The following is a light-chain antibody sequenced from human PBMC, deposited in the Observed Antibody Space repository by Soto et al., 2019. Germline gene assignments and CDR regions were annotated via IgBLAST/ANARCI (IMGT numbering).Light chain of an antibody. CDR3: QQLLSYPIT. CDR2: AAS. J-gene: IGKJ5*01. V-gene: IGKV1-8*01. Sequence: IGMTQSPSSLSASTGDRVTITCRASQGISSYLAWYQQKPGKAPKLLIYAASTLQSGVPSRFSGSASGTDFTLTISSLQPEDFATYYCQQLLSYPITFGQGTRLEIK. CDR1: QGISSY.